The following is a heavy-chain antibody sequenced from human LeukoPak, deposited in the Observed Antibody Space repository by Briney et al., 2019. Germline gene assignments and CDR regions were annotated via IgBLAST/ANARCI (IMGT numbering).Heavy chain of an antibody. J-gene: IGHJ6*02. V-gene: IGHV1-58*01. Sequence: SVKVSCTASGFTFTSSAVQWVRQARGQRLEWIGWIVVGSGNTNYAQKFQERVTITRDMSTSTAYMELSSLRSEDTAVYYCAAGTASITIFDYYYGVDVWGQGTTVTVSS. CDR2: IVVGSGNT. CDR3: AAGTASITIFDYYYGVDV. CDR1: GFTFTSSA. D-gene: IGHD3-9*01.